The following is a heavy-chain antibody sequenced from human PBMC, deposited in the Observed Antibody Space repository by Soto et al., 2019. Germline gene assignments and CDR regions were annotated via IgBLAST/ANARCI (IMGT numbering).Heavy chain of an antibody. CDR3: AHLFPYYSDSSGGNFDY. CDR2: IYWDDDK. V-gene: IGHV2-5*02. J-gene: IGHJ4*02. Sequence: QITLKESGPTLVKPTQTLTLTCTFSGFSLSTSGVGVGWIRQPPGKALEWLALIYWDDDKRYRSSLKSRLTITKDTSKNQVVLTLTSMHPVDTATYYCAHLFPYYSDSSGGNFDYWGQGTLVTVSS. CDR1: GFSLSTSGVG. D-gene: IGHD3-22*01.